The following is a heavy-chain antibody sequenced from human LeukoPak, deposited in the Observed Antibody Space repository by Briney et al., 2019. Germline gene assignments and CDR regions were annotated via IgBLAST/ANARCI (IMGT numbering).Heavy chain of an antibody. CDR2: IKQDGSEK. CDR1: GFTFRTFW. Sequence: PGGSLRLSCATSGFTFRTFWMTWVRHVPGRGLEWVANIKQDGSEKNYVDSVRGRFTISRDNTQNSLHLQMNSLRVEDTATYYCAKVFEITMIVVGLFDYWGQGTLVTVSS. V-gene: IGHV3-7*01. D-gene: IGHD3-22*01. CDR3: AKVFEITMIVVGLFDY. J-gene: IGHJ4*02.